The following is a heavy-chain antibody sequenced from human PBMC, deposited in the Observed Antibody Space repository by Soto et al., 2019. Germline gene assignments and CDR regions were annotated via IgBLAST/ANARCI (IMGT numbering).Heavy chain of an antibody. J-gene: IGHJ4*02. CDR2: IYYSGST. CDR3: ARAPDTSAVDY. CDR1: GGSISSYY. Sequence: SETLSLTCTVSGGSISSYYWGWIRQPPGKGLEWIGYIYYSGSTNYNPSLKSRVTISVNTSKNQFSLKLSSVTAADTAVYYCARAPDTSAVDYWGQGTLVTVSS. V-gene: IGHV4-59*01.